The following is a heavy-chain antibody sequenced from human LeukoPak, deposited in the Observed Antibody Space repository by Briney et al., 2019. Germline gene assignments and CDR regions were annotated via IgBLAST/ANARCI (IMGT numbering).Heavy chain of an antibody. Sequence: GGSLRLSCAASGFTFSSYEMNWVRQAPGKGLEWVSYISSSGSTIYYADSVKGRFTISRDNAKNSLYLQMNSLRAEDTAVYYCARVSDYGDLDAFDIWGQGTMVTVSS. CDR1: GFTFSSYE. V-gene: IGHV3-48*03. CDR3: ARVSDYGDLDAFDI. D-gene: IGHD4-17*01. J-gene: IGHJ3*02. CDR2: ISSSGSTI.